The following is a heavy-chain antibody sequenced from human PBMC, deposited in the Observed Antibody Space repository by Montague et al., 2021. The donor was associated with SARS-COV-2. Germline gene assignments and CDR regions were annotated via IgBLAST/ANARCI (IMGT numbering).Heavy chain of an antibody. Sequence: SETLSLTCTVSGGSISSSSYYWGWIRQPPGKGLEWIGSIYYSGSTYYNPSLKSRVTISVVTSKNQFSLKLSSVTAAGTAVYYCARQENSSGWFKPDAFDIWGQGTMVTVSS. CDR1: GGSISSSSYY. V-gene: IGHV4-39*01. CDR2: IYYSGST. CDR3: ARQENSSGWFKPDAFDI. J-gene: IGHJ3*02. D-gene: IGHD6-19*01.